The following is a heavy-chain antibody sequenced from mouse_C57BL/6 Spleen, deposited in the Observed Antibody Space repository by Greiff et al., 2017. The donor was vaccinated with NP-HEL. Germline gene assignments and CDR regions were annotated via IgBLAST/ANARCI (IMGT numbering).Heavy chain of an antibody. CDR1: GYTFTSSC. CDR3: ARGDFPFAY. Sequence: QVHVKQPGAELVRPGSSVKLSCKASGYTFTSSCLHLLTPRPLPCLAWIGNIYPSDSETHYNQKFEDKATLTVDKSSSTAYMQLSSLTSEDSAVYYCARGDFPFAYWGQGTLVTVSA. CDR2: IYPSDSET. J-gene: IGHJ3*01. V-gene: IGHV1-52*01.